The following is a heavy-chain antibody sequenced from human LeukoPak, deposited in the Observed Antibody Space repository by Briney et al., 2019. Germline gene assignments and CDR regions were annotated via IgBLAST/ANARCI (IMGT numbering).Heavy chain of an antibody. CDR3: ARAPYGSGDYYFDY. J-gene: IGHJ4*02. CDR2: IYYSGST. Sequence: PQTLSLACTVSGGSISSGGYYWSWIRQHPGKGLEWIGYIYYSGSTYYNPSLKSRVTISVDTSKNQFSLKLSSVTAADTAVYYCARAPYGSGDYYFDYWGQGTLVTVSS. V-gene: IGHV4-31*03. D-gene: IGHD3-10*01. CDR1: GGSISSGGYY.